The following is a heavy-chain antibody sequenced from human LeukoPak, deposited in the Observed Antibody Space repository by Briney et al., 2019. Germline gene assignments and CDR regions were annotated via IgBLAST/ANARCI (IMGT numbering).Heavy chain of an antibody. CDR3: ARAPSEIGGYYPEYFRH. CDR2: IKSDGST. D-gene: IGHD3-22*01. V-gene: IGHV3-74*01. CDR1: GFTFSTYW. Sequence: GVSLRLSCAASGFTFSTYWMHWVRQAPGKGVVWVSRIKSDGSTNYADSVKGRFTISRDNANNTLSLQMNSLRPEDTGVYYCARAPSEIGGYYPEYFRHWGQGTLVTVSS. J-gene: IGHJ1*01.